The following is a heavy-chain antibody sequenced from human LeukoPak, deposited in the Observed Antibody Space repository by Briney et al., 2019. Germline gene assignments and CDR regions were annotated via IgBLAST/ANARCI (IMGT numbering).Heavy chain of an antibody. J-gene: IGHJ5*02. V-gene: IGHV4-59*08. CDR1: GDSISGYY. Sequence: SETLSLTCSVSGDSISGYYWSWIRQPPGKGLEWMGYIYYSGSTYYNPSLKSRVTISVDTSKNQFSLKLSSVTAADTAVYYCARALLWFGELNWFDPWGQGTLVTVSS. CDR3: ARALLWFGELNWFDP. CDR2: IYYSGST. D-gene: IGHD3-10*01.